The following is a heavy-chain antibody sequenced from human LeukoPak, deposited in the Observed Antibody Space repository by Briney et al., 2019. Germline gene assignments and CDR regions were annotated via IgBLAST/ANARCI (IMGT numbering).Heavy chain of an antibody. V-gene: IGHV3-21*01. D-gene: IGHD3-22*01. CDR1: GFTFSSYS. CDR2: VSSSSSYI. Sequence: GGSLRLSCAASGFTFSSYSMNWVRQAPGKGLELVSSVSSSSSYIYYADSVKGRFTISRDNAKNSLYLQMNSLRADDTAVYYCARAPLYYYDSSGYAPYFDYWGQGTLVTVSS. J-gene: IGHJ4*02. CDR3: ARAPLYYYDSSGYAPYFDY.